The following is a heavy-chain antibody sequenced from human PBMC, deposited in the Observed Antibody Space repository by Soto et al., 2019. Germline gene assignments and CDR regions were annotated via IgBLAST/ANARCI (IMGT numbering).Heavy chain of an antibody. CDR2: ISSTSSTI. Sequence: EVQLVESGGGLVQLGGSLRLSCAASGFTFSSCSMNWVRQAPGKWLEWLSYISSTSSTIYYADSVKGRFTISRDNAKNSLYLQMNSLRDEDTAVYYCASWPDAADYWGQGTLVTVSS. D-gene: IGHD6-25*01. CDR1: GFTFSSCS. CDR3: ASWPDAADY. J-gene: IGHJ4*02. V-gene: IGHV3-48*02.